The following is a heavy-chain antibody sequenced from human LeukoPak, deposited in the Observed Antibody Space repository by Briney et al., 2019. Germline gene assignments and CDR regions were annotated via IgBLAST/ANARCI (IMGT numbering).Heavy chain of an antibody. CDR3: ARDWGYYDSSGYYYKTAPLDY. V-gene: IGHV3-20*04. J-gene: IGHJ4*02. CDR1: GFTFDDYG. CDR2: INWNGGST. D-gene: IGHD3-22*01. Sequence: PGGSLRLSCAASGFTFDDYGMSWVRQAPGKGLEWVSGINWNGGSTGYADSVKGRFTISRDNAKNSLYLQMNSLRAEDTALYYCARDWGYYDSSGYYYKTAPLDYWGQGTLVTVSS.